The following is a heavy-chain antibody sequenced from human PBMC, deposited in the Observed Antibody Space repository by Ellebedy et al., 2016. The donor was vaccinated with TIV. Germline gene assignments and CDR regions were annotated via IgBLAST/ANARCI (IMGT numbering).Heavy chain of an antibody. J-gene: IGHJ4*02. CDR3: ARDQNGDLDY. V-gene: IGHV3-23*01. D-gene: IGHD4-17*01. Sequence: GESLKISCAASGFTFSTYAMSWVRQAPGMGLEWVSVMSGGGDIIYYADSVKGRFTISRDNSMNTLYLQMNSLRDEDTAVYYCARDQNGDLDYWGQGTLVTVSS. CDR2: MSGGGDII. CDR1: GFTFSTYA.